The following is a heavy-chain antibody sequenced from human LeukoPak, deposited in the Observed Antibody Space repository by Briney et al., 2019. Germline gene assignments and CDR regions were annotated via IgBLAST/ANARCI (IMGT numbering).Heavy chain of an antibody. D-gene: IGHD3-22*01. CDR2: IYYSGST. CDR3: ARHLPYYYDSSGFNWFDP. CDR1: GGSISSYY. V-gene: IGHV4-59*08. Sequence: SETLSLTCTVSGGSISSYYWSWIRQPPGKGLEWIGYIYYSGSTNYNPSLKSRVTISVDTSKNQFSLKLSSVTAADTAMYYCARHLPYYYDSSGFNWFDPWGQGTLVTVSS. J-gene: IGHJ5*02.